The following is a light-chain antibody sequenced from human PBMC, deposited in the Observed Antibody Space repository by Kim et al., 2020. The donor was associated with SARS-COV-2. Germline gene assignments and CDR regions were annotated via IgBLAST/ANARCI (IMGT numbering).Light chain of an antibody. CDR3: GTWDSSLSAVV. CDR2: DNN. V-gene: IGLV1-51*01. CDR1: SSNIGNNY. J-gene: IGLJ2*01. Sequence: GQRVTLSCSGSSSNIGNNYVSWYQQLPGTAPKFLIYDNNERPSGVPDRFSGSRSGTSATLAITGLQTGDEADYYCGTWDSSLSAVVFGGGTQLTVL.